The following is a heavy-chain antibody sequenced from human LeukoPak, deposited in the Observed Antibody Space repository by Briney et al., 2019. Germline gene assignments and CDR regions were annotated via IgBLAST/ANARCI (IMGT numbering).Heavy chain of an antibody. V-gene: IGHV5-51*01. D-gene: IGHD6-19*01. CDR2: IYPGDSDT. CDR1: GFTFSTYA. Sequence: GSLRLSCAASGFTFSTYAMSWVRQMPGKGLEWMGIIYPGDSDTRYSPSFQGQVTISADKSISTAYLQWSSLKASDTAMYYCARGYSSGWAIWGQGTMVTVSS. J-gene: IGHJ3*02. CDR3: ARGYSSGWAI.